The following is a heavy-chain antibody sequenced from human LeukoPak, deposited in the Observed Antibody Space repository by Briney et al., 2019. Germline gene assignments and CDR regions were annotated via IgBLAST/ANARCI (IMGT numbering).Heavy chain of an antibody. D-gene: IGHD7-27*01. J-gene: IGHJ4*02. Sequence: ASVKVSCKASGFDFRDYLIHWVRQAPGQGLEWMGWVNPSTDNSGSAHKFQGRVTITRNTSISTAYMELSSLRSEDTAVYYCARGRINWGFHYWGQGTLVTVSS. CDR1: GFDFRDYL. CDR3: ARGRINWGFHY. V-gene: IGHV1-8*03. CDR2: VNPSTDNS.